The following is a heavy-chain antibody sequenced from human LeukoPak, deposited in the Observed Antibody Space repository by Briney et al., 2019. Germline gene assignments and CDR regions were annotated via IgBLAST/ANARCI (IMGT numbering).Heavy chain of an antibody. CDR2: IFYSGST. CDR3: ARGRDYYDSSGYSRGWFDP. Sequence: SETLSLTCAVSGGSFSGYSWSWIRQPPGKGMEWIGSIFYSGSTYYNPSLKSRVAISRDTSKNQFSLKLSSVTAADTAVYYCARGRDYYDSSGYSRGWFDPWGQGTLVTVSS. J-gene: IGHJ5*02. V-gene: IGHV4-34*01. D-gene: IGHD3-22*01. CDR1: GGSFSGYS.